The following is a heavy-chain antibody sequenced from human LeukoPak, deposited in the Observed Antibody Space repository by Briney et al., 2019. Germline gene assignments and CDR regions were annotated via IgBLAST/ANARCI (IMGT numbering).Heavy chain of an antibody. D-gene: IGHD3-9*01. CDR3: ARGNILTGYCFDF. V-gene: IGHV4-34*01. Sequence: SETLSLTCAVYGGSITGYYWSWIRQTPGRGLEWVGEIHYTGATSYNPSLKSRATISADTSKNQFSLRLSSVAAADTTVYYCARGNILTGYCFDFWGQGALVTVSS. CDR2: IHYTGAT. CDR1: GGSITGYY. J-gene: IGHJ4*02.